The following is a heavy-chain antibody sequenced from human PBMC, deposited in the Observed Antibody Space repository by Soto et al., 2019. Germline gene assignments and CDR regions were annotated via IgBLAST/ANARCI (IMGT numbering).Heavy chain of an antibody. D-gene: IGHD3-10*01. J-gene: IGHJ4*02. CDR2: ISYDGSNK. Sequence: PGGSLRLSCAASGFTFSSYGMHWVRQAPGKGLEWVAVISYDGSNKYYADSVKGRFTISRDNSKNTLYLQMNSLRAEDTAVYYCAKDVGVTMLLVVWGQGTLVTVSS. CDR1: GFTFSSYG. V-gene: IGHV3-30*18. CDR3: AKDVGVTMLLVV.